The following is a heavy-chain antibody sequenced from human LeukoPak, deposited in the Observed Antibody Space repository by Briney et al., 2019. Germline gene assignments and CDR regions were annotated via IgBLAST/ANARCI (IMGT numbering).Heavy chain of an antibody. CDR1: GFSFEDYA. V-gene: IGHV3-9*01. CDR3: AKGGIGYYDSSGSFDY. D-gene: IGHD3-22*01. J-gene: IGHJ4*02. CDR2: VSWNSGNV. Sequence: PGRSLRLSCAASGFSFEDYAMHWVRQPPGKGLEWVSGVSWNSGNVGYADSVKGRFTISRDNAKNFLYLQMSSLRAEDTAVYYCAKGGIGYYDSSGSFDYWGQGTLVTVSS.